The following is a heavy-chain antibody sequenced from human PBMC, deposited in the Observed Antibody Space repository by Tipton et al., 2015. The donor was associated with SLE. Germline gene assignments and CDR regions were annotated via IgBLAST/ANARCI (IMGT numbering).Heavy chain of an antibody. CDR1: GYTFTSYG. D-gene: IGHD6-6*01. J-gene: IGHJ5*02. Sequence: QSGAEVKKPGASVKVSCKASGYTFTSYGISWVRQAPGQGLEWIGWISSDSGNTNYAQKVRGRVLITTDTSTTTTYMELRSLRSDDTALYYCARDPGYTTSSVFDLWGQGTLVTVSS. CDR2: ISSDSGNT. CDR3: ARDPGYTTSSVFDL. V-gene: IGHV1-18*01.